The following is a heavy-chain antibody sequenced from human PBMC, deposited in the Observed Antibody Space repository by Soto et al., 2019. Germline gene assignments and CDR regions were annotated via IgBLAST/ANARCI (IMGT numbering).Heavy chain of an antibody. CDR2: INWNGVNK. CDR3: AKDVDRLGELWGYFQS. J-gene: IGHJ1*01. D-gene: IGHD3-16*01. Sequence: GGSLRLSCTVSGFMFEDFAMHWVRQAPGQGLEWVSGINWNGVNKGYAESVLGRFTISRGNAKKSLYLDMNYLRPEDTALYFCAKDVDRLGELWGYFQSWGQGTMVTVSS. CDR1: GFMFEDFA. V-gene: IGHV3-9*01.